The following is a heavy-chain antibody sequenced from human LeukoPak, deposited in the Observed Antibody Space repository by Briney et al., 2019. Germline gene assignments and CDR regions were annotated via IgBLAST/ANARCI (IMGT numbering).Heavy chain of an antibody. CDR1: GGSFSGYY. V-gene: IGHV4-34*01. J-gene: IGHJ4*02. Sequence: SEPLSLPFAVYGGSFSGYYWSWIRQPPGKGLEWIGEINHSGSTNYNPSLKSRVTISVDTSKNQFSLKLSSVTAADTAVYYCARDIAVAFFDYWGQGTLVTVSS. CDR2: INHSGST. D-gene: IGHD6-19*01. CDR3: ARDIAVAFFDY.